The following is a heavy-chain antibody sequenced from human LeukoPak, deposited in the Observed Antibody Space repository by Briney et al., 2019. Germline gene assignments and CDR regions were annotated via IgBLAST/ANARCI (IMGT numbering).Heavy chain of an antibody. V-gene: IGHV3-15*01. Sequence: GGSLRLSCAASGFTFSNYLLSWVRQAPGKGLEWVGRIKSKTDGGTTDYAAPVKGRFTISRDDSKNTLDLQMNSLKTEDTAVYYCTTTLEVGYCGSTSCYGDYWGQGTLVTVSS. CDR1: GFTFSNYL. CDR3: TTTLEVGYCGSTSCYGDY. D-gene: IGHD2-2*01. J-gene: IGHJ4*02. CDR2: IKSKTDGGTT.